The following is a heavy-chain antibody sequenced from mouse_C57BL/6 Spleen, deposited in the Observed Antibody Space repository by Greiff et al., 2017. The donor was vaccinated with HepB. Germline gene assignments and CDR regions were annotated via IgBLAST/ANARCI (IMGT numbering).Heavy chain of an antibody. J-gene: IGHJ3*01. V-gene: IGHV1-61*01. D-gene: IGHD1-1*01. CDR2: IYPSDSET. Sequence: VQLQQPGAELVRPGSSVKLSCKASGYTFTSYWMDWVKQRPGQGLEWIGNIYPSDSETHYNQKFKDKATLTVDKSSSTAYMQLSSLTSEDSAVYYCARWGSREKAWFAYWGQGTLVTVSA. CDR3: ARWGSREKAWFAY. CDR1: GYTFTSYW.